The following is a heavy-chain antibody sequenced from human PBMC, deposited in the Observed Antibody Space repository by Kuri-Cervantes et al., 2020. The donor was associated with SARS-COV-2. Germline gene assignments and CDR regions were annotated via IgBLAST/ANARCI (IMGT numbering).Heavy chain of an antibody. V-gene: IGHV3-23*01. Sequence: GGSLRLSCAASGFTFSSYGMHWVRQAPGKGLEWVSAISGSGGSTYYADSVKGRFTISRDNSKNTLYLQMNSLRAEDTAVYYCAKTNYYDSSGYSVKYDYWGQGTLVTVSS. J-gene: IGHJ4*02. CDR3: AKTNYYDSSGYSVKYDY. CDR1: GFTFSSYG. CDR2: ISGSGGST. D-gene: IGHD3-22*01.